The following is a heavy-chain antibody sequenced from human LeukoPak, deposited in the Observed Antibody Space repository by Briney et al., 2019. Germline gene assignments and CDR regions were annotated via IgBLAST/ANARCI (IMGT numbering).Heavy chain of an antibody. Sequence: PGGSLRLSCAASGVTVSSNYMSWVRQAPGKGLEWVSIIYSDGTTYYADSVKGRFIIYRDNSKNTLNLQMNSLRAEDTAVYYCARGTEQWAPNAFDIWGQGTMVTVSS. CDR3: ARGTEQWAPNAFDI. J-gene: IGHJ3*02. V-gene: IGHV3-53*01. CDR1: GVTVSSNY. CDR2: IYSDGTT. D-gene: IGHD1-1*01.